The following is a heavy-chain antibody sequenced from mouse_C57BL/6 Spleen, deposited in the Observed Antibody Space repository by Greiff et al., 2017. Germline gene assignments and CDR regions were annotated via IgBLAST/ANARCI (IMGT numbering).Heavy chain of an antibody. V-gene: IGHV3-6*01. CDR1: GYSITSGYY. Sequence: EVQLQESGPGLVKPSQSLSLTCSVTGYSITSGYYWNWIRQFPGNKLEWMGYISYDGSNNYNPSLKNRISITRDTSKNQFFLKLNSVTTEDTATYYCARSQTAQAFDYWGQGTTLTVSS. D-gene: IGHD3-2*02. CDR2: ISYDGSN. J-gene: IGHJ2*01. CDR3: ARSQTAQAFDY.